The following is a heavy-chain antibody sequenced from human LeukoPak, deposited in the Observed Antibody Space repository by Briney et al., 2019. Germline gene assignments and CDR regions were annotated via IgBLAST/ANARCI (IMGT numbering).Heavy chain of an antibody. CDR1: GFTFSSYA. D-gene: IGHD3-22*01. CDR2: ISGSGGST. V-gene: IGHV3-23*01. CDR3: AKAPDDYYGSSGPIKGGDAFDI. J-gene: IGHJ3*02. Sequence: GGSLRLSCAASGFTFSSYAMSWVRQAPGKGLEWVSAISGSGGSTYYADSVKGRFTISRDNSKNTLYLQMNSLRAEDTAVYYCAKAPDDYYGSSGPIKGGDAFDIWGQGTMVTVSS.